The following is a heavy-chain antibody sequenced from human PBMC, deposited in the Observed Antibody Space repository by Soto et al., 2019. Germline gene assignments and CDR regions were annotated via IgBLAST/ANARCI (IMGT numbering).Heavy chain of an antibody. V-gene: IGHV4-31*03. J-gene: IGHJ5*02. CDR1: GGSISSLGYY. CDR3: ARDRLMITFGGVIVRGFDP. Sequence: SETLSLTCTVSGGSISSLGYYRSWIRQHPGKGLEWIGYIYYSGSTYYNPSLKSRVTISVDTSKNQFSLKLSSVTAADTAVYYCARDRLMITFGGVIVRGFDPWGQGTLVTVSS. CDR2: IYYSGST. D-gene: IGHD3-16*02.